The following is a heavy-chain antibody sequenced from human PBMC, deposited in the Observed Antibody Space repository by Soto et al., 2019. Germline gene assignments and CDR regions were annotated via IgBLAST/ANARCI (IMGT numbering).Heavy chain of an antibody. CDR2: IYAGGSDT. J-gene: IGHJ6*02. CDR1: GYSFCSYW. D-gene: IGHD3-9*01. CDR3: ARTHYDVVTGYSSGVGI. Sequence: PGESLKISCKGSGYSFCSYWIAWVRQIPGKGLEWMGIIYAGGSDTRYNPSFQGHVTISVDRSINTAYLQWSSLKASDTAIYYCARTHYDVVTGYSSGVGIWGQGTTVTVSS. V-gene: IGHV5-51*01.